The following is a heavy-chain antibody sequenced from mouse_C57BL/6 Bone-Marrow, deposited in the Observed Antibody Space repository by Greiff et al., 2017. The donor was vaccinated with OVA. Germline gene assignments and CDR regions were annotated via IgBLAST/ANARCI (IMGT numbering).Heavy chain of an antibody. CDR3: SRDDGYFFWYFDV. CDR1: GFTFTRYW. CDR2: IDPSDSET. D-gene: IGHD2-3*01. J-gene: IGHJ1*03. V-gene: IGHV1-52*01. Sequence: QVQLQQPGAELVRPGSSVKLSCTASGFTFTRYWMHWVKQRPIQGLEWIGNIDPSDSETHYNQKFKGKATLTVDTSSNTAYMQLSSLTSADAAVYYCSRDDGYFFWYFDVWGTGTTVTVSS.